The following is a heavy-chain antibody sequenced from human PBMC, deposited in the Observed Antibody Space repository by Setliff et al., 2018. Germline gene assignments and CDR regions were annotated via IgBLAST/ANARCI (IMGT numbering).Heavy chain of an antibody. J-gene: IGHJ6*03. CDR2: TIPNFGTT. D-gene: IGHD6-6*01. CDR1: GGTFSSYG. V-gene: IGHV1-69*05. CDR3: AREGVDRRSSTDYRYYMDV. Sequence: AASVKVSCKASGGTFSSYGISWVRQAPGQGLEWLGGTIPNFGTTNYAQEFQGRVTIITDESTSTAYMELSSLRFEDTAVYYCAREGVDRRSSTDYRYYMDVWGKGTTVTVSS.